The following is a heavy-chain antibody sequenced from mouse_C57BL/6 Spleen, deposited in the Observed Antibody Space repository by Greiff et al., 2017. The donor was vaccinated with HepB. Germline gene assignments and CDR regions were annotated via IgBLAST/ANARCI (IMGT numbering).Heavy chain of an antibody. V-gene: IGHV1-69*01. CDR2: IDPSDSYT. CDR3: ARRGATPPYAMDY. J-gene: IGHJ4*01. Sequence: QVQLQQPGAELVMPGASVKLSCKASGYTFTSYWMHWVKQRPGQGLEWIGEIDPSDSYTNYNQKFKGKSTLTVDKSSSTAYMQLSSLTSEDSAVYYCARRGATPPYAMDYWGQGTSVTVSS. CDR1: GYTFTSYW. D-gene: IGHD3-1*01.